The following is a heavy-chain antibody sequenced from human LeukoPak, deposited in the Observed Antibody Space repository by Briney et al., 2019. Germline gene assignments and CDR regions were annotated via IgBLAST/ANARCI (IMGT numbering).Heavy chain of an antibody. Sequence: SVKVSCKASGGTFSSYAISWVRQAPGQGLEWMGGIIPIFGTANYAQRFQGRVTITADESTSTAYMELSSLRSEDTAVYYCARDTLSITMIVVVDYWGQGTLVTVSS. CDR1: GGTFSSYA. CDR2: IIPIFGTA. V-gene: IGHV1-69*13. D-gene: IGHD3-22*01. CDR3: ARDTLSITMIVVVDY. J-gene: IGHJ4*02.